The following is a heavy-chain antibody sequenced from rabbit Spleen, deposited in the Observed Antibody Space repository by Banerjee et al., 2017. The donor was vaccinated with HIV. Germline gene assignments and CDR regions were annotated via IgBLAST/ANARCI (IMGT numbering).Heavy chain of an antibody. V-gene: IGHV1S45*01. J-gene: IGHJ4*01. CDR2: INSYTGKS. CDR1: GVSFSANSY. CDR3: ARDAGRYYDL. D-gene: IGHD1-1*01. Sequence: QEQLVESGGDLVKPGASLTLTCTASGVSFSANSYMCWVRQAPGKGLEWIACINSYTGKSVYATWAKGPFTISKTSSTTVTLQMTSLTAADTATYFCARDAGRYYDLWGPGTLVTVS.